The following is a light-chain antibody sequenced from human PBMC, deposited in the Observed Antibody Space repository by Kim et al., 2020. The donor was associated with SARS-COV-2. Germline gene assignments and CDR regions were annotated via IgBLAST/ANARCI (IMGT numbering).Light chain of an antibody. J-gene: IGKJ1*01. V-gene: IGKV1-5*03. CDR1: QSISSW. CDR3: QQYNNYGT. CDR2: RAS. Sequence: DIQMTQSPSTLSASVGDRVTITCRASQSISSWLAWYQHKAGKAPKLLIYRASNLQSGVSSRFSGTGSGTEFTLTISSLQPDDSATYYCQQYNNYGTFGQGTKVEIK.